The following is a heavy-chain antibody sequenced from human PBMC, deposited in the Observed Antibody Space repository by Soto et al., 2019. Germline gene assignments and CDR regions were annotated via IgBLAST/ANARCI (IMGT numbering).Heavy chain of an antibody. D-gene: IGHD3-9*01. V-gene: IGHV4-39*01. J-gene: IGHJ6*02. CDR1: GGSMNDVTHY. CDR2: TYCSGST. CDR3: ARARYFGVDV. Sequence: VSGGSMNDVTHYWAWIRQPPGKGLEWIATTYCSGSTHYNSSLKSRATISVDTSQNQFSLELTSVTAADTAVYHCARARYFGVDVWGQGTTVTVSS.